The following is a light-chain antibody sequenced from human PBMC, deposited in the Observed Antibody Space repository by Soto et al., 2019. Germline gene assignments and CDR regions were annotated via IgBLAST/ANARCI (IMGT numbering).Light chain of an antibody. J-gene: IGKJ2*01. CDR1: QTLLYSSNNKNY. CDR3: QQYYSSPYT. Sequence: DIVMTQSPDSLAESLGERGTINCKSTQTLLYSSNNKNYLAWYQQKPGQPPKLLIYWSSTRESGVPDRFSGSGSGTDFTLTISSLQAEDVAVYYCQQYYSSPYTFGQGTKLEIK. V-gene: IGKV4-1*01. CDR2: WSS.